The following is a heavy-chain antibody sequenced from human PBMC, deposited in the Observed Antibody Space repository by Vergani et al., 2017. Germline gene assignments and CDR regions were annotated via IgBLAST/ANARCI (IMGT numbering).Heavy chain of an antibody. CDR2: MNPNSGNT. D-gene: IGHD3-10*01. CDR3: ARVSTMVRGNYYYYYMDV. CDR1: GYTFTSYD. J-gene: IGHJ6*03. Sequence: QVQLVQSRAEVKKPGASVKVSCKASGYTFTSYDINWVRQATGQGLEWMGWMNPNSGNTGYAQKFQGRVTMTRNTSISTAYMELSSLRSEDTAVYYCARVSTMVRGNYYYYYMDVWGKGTTVTVSS. V-gene: IGHV1-8*01.